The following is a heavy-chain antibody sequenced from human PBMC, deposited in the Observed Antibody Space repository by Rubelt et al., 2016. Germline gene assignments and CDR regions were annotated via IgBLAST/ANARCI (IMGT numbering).Heavy chain of an antibody. Sequence: GGSLRLSCAASEFIFSTYDMHWVRKTPGKRLEWVSSIGTAGDTHYADSVKGRVPISRENAKNSLYLQMNTLRPGDTAVYYCARDPIARVRFLEWLLYGDVWGKGTTVTVSS. CDR1: EFIFSTYD. J-gene: IGHJ6*04. CDR3: ARDPIARVRFLEWLLYGDV. V-gene: IGHV3-13*01. D-gene: IGHD3-3*01. CDR2: IGTAGDT.